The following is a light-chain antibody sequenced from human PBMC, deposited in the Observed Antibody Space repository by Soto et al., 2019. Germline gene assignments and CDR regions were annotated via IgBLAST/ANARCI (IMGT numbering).Light chain of an antibody. Sequence: EIVLTQSPGTLSLSPGERATLSCRASQSVSSNYLAWYQQKPGQAPRLLIYGASSRATDIPDRFSGSGSGTDFTLTVSRLEPEDFADYYCQQYGSSPPTYAFGQGTKLEIK. CDR3: QQYGSSPPTYA. J-gene: IGKJ2*01. V-gene: IGKV3-20*01. CDR1: QSVSSNY. CDR2: GAS.